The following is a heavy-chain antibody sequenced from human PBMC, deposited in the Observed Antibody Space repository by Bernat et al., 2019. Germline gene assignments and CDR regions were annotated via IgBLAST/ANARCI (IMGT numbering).Heavy chain of an antibody. CDR2: ISAYNGNT. D-gene: IGHD2-2*01. CDR1: GYTFTSYG. Sequence: VQLSQSGAYVHQSPASVKFPRQASGYTFTSYGISWVRQAPGQGLEWMGWISAYNGNTNYAQKLQGRVTMTTDTSTSTAYIELRSLRSDDTAVYYCARLSSTSSYYYYYMDVCGKGITVTIAS. CDR3: ARLSSTSSYYYYYMDV. J-gene: IGHJ6*03. V-gene: IGHV1-18*01.